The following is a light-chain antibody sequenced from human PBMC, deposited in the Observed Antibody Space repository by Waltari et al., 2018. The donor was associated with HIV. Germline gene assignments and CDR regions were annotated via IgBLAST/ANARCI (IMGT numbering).Light chain of an antibody. V-gene: IGLV3-21*02. CDR2: DDS. CDR1: SAGSKR. J-gene: IGLJ2*01. CDR3: QVCVDNSVI. Sequence: SSVLTQPPSVSVAPGQTARITRGGTSAGSKRVHWYQPKSGQAPVLVVYDDSDRPSGIPERFSGSNSGNTATLPISRVEDGDEADYYCQVCVDNSVIFAGGTRLTVL.